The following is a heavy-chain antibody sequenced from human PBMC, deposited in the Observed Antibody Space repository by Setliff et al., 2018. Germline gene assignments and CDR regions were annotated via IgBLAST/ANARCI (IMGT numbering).Heavy chain of an antibody. CDR2: MFVSKTT. CDR3: SSLRSDDTAMYYCARDRYFYDASGQRSGYYYYMDV. Sequence: SETLSLTCTVSGGSITESCWSWIRQPAGKGLEWIGRMFVSKTTDYNPSLRSRVTMSMDTPNNEFYLNLSSVTAADTAYMELSSLRSDDTAMYYCARDRYFYDASGQRSGYYYYMDVWGKGTTVTVSS. CDR1: GGSITESC. D-gene: IGHD3-22*01. V-gene: IGHV4-4*07. J-gene: IGHJ6*03.